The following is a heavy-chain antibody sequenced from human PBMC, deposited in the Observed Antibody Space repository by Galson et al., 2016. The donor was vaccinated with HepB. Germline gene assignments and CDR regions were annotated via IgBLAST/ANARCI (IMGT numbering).Heavy chain of an antibody. V-gene: IGHV3-21*06. CDR3: AREDVSTFGVVMTPANYFDY. J-gene: IGHJ4*02. CDR1: GFTFSSYS. CDR2: ISSSSSYL. D-gene: IGHD3-3*02. Sequence: SLRLSCAASGFTFSSYSMNWVRQAPGKGLEWVSSISSSSSYLYYADSVKGRFTISRDYAKNSLYLQMSSLRAEDTAVYFCAREDVSTFGVVMTPANYFDYWGQGTQVAVSS.